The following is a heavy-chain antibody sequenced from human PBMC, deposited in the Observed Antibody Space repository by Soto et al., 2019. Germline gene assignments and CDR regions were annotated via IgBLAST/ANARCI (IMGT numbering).Heavy chain of an antibody. D-gene: IGHD6-6*01. CDR1: GDSVSSNSAA. CDR2: TYYRSKWYN. CDR3: ARDRLIAARRGYYYYYGMDV. V-gene: IGHV6-1*01. J-gene: IGHJ6*02. Sequence: SQTLSLTCAISGDSVSSNSAALNLIRQSPSRGLEWLGRTYYRSKWYNDYAVSVKSRITINPDTSKNQFSLQLNSVTPEDTAVYYCARDRLIAARRGYYYYYGMDVWGQGTTVTVSS.